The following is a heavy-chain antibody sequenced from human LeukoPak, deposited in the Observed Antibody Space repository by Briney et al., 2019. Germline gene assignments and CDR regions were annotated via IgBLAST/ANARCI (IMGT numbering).Heavy chain of an antibody. J-gene: IGHJ4*02. CDR1: GFTFSIYS. D-gene: IGHD3-9*01. Sequence: PGGSLRLSCVASGFTFSIYSVHWARQAPGKGREYVSVIGSNGSRTYYAKYVEGSLTISRDNSKNTLYLQMGSLRTEDMAVDSCARVLRGDILTGPIWGVDYWGQGTLVTVSS. V-gene: IGHV3-64*01. CDR2: IGSNGSRT. CDR3: ARVLRGDILTGPIWGVDY.